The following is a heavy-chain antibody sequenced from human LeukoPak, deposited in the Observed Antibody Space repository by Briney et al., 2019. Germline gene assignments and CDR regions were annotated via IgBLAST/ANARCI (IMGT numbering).Heavy chain of an antibody. V-gene: IGHV4-34*01. D-gene: IGHD6-6*01. CDR1: GGSFSGYY. J-gene: IGHJ4*02. CDR3: ARDESSSSSAADY. Sequence: SETLSLTCAVYGGSFSGYYWSWLRQPPGKGLEWIGEINHSGSTNYNPSLKSRVTISVDTSKNQFSLKLSSVTAAGTAVYYCARDESSSSSAADYWGQGTLVTVSS. CDR2: INHSGST.